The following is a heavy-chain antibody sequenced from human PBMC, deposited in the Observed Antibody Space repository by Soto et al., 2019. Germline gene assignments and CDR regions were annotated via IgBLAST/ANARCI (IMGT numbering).Heavy chain of an antibody. CDR3: ARGSVATIRLIFYYYYGMDV. Sequence: XGSLILSCSAAGFTFSSYAMHWVRQAPGKGLEWVAVISYDGSNKYYADSVKGRFTISRDNSKNTLYLQMNSLRAEDTAVYYCARGSVATIRLIFYYYYGMDVWGQGTAVTVSS. J-gene: IGHJ6*02. CDR1: GFTFSSYA. D-gene: IGHD5-12*01. CDR2: ISYDGSNK. V-gene: IGHV3-30-3*01.